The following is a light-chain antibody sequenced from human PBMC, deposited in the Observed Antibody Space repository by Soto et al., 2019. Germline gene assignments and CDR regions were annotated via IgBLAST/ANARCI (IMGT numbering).Light chain of an antibody. V-gene: IGKV1-8*01. CDR2: AAS. Sequence: AIRMTQSPSSLSASTGDRVTITCRASQGISSYLAWYQQKPGKAPKLLIYAASTLQSGVPSRFSGSGSGTDFTLTISCLQSEDFATYYCQHYYSYPYTFRQATKVNIK. CDR3: QHYYSYPYT. J-gene: IGKJ2*01. CDR1: QGISSY.